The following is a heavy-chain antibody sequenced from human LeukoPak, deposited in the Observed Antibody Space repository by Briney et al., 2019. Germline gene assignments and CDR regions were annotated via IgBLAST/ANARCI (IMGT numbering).Heavy chain of an antibody. V-gene: IGHV1-46*01. CDR2: INPNGGST. J-gene: IGHJ4*02. CDR1: GYTFTSYY. D-gene: IGHD3-22*01. CDR3: ARGGSSGYLDY. Sequence: GASVKVSCKASGYTFTSYYMHWVRQAPGQGLEWMGIINPNGGSTNYAQKFQGRVTITADESTSTAYMELSSLRSEDTAVYYCARGGSSGYLDYWGQGTLVTVSS.